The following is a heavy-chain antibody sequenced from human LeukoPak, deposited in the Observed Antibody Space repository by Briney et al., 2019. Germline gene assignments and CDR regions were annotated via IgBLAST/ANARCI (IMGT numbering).Heavy chain of an antibody. CDR2: ISWNSGSI. CDR1: GFTFDDYA. J-gene: IGHJ4*02. V-gene: IGHV3-9*01. CDR3: AKDMGNYYDSSGYAFDY. Sequence: PGGSLRLSCAASGFTFDDYAMHWVRQAPGKGLEWVSGISWNSGSIGYADSVKGRFTISRDNAKNSLYLQMNSLRAKDTALYYCAKDMGNYYDSSGYAFDYWGQGTLVTVSS. D-gene: IGHD3-22*01.